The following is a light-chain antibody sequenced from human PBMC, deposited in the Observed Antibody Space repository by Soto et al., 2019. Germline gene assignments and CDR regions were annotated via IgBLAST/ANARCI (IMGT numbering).Light chain of an antibody. CDR1: QTITTW. Sequence: DIQMTQSPSTLSASVGDRVTITCRASQTITTWLAWYQQKPGKAPKLLIYKASSLESGVPSRFSGSGSGTGIDLTITSRRPEDFATYYYQQYDGYCLRTFGQGTKVEI. J-gene: IGKJ1*01. CDR3: QQYDGYCLRT. CDR2: KAS. V-gene: IGKV1-5*03.